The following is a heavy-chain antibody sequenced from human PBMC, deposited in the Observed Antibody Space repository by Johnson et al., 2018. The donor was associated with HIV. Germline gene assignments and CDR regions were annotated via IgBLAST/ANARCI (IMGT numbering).Heavy chain of an antibody. J-gene: IGHJ3*02. CDR1: GFNFNIYG. Sequence: VQLVESGGDMVQPGRSLRLSCAASGFNFNIYGMHWVRQAPGKGLDWVAILWYDGTTAFYADSVQGRFTISRTTSKKMLYLQMTSLRVDDTAVYYCAKTGGGAALDISGQVTMVTVSS. CDR3: AKTGGGAALDI. CDR2: LWYDGTTA. V-gene: IGHV3-33*03. D-gene: IGHD3-16*01.